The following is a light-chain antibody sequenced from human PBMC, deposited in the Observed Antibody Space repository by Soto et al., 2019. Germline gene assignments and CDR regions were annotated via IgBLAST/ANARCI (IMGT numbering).Light chain of an antibody. CDR2: AAS. CDR3: QHYNSYSEA. J-gene: IGKJ1*01. CDR1: QSISSY. Sequence: DIQMTQSPSSLSASVGDRVTITCRASQSISSYLNWYQQKPGEAPKLLIYAASSLASGVPSRFSGSGSGTEFTLTISSLQPDDFATYYCQHYNSYSEAFGQGTKV. V-gene: IGKV1-5*01.